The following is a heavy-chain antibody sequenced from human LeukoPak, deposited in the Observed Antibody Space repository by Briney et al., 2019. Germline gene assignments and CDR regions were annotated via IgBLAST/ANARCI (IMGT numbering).Heavy chain of an antibody. CDR3: TTDVVVAAAIFDY. CDR1: GFTFSNAW. V-gene: IGHV3-15*01. D-gene: IGHD2-15*01. Sequence: RSGGSLRLSCAASGFTFSNAWMSWVRQAPGKGLEWVGRIKSKTDGGTTDYAAPVKGRFTISRDDSKNTLYLQMNSLKAEDTAVYYCTTDVVVAAAIFDYWGQGTLVTVSS. CDR2: IKSKTDGGTT. J-gene: IGHJ4*02.